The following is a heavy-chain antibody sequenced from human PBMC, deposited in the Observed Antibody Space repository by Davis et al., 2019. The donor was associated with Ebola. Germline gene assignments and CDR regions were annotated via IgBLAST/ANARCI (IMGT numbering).Heavy chain of an antibody. J-gene: IGHJ4*02. CDR2: IYYSGST. CDR3: AREAAARRFDY. Sequence: PSETLSLTCTVSGGSVSSGSYYWSWIRQPPGKGLEWIGYIYYSGSTNYNPSLKSRVTISVDTSKNQFSLKLSSVTAADTAVYYCAREAAARRFDYWGQGTLVTVSS. D-gene: IGHD6-6*01. V-gene: IGHV4-61*01. CDR1: GGSVSSGSYY.